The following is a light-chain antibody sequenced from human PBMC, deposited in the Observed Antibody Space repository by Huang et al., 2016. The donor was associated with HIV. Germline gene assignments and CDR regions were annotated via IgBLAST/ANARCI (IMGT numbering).Light chain of an antibody. CDR1: HSVSTN. J-gene: IGKJ4*01. V-gene: IGKV3-11*01. Sequence: EIVLTQSPVTLSLSPGDRATLSCRASHSVSTNLAWYQQKPGQAPRRLSYDASSRASGIPARFSGRGSGTDFTLTISSLEPEDFAIYYCQQRSNWPPLTFGGGTKVEMK. CDR3: QQRSNWPPLT. CDR2: DAS.